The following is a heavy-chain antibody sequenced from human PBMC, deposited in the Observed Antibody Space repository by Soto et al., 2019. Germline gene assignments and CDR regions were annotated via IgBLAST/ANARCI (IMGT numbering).Heavy chain of an antibody. J-gene: IGHJ4*02. D-gene: IGHD3-10*01. V-gene: IGHV4-39*01. CDR1: GGSISSSSYY. CDR3: ASYGSGSQADY. Sequence: SETLSLTCTVSGGSISSSSYYWGWIRQPPGKGLEWIGSIYYSGSTYYNPSLKSRVTISVDTSKNQFSLKLSSVTAADTAVYYCASYGSGSQADYWGQGTLVTVSS. CDR2: IYYSGST.